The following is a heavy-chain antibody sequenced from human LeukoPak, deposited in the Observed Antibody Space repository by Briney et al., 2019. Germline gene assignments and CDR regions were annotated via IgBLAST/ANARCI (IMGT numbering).Heavy chain of an antibody. J-gene: IGHJ6*03. V-gene: IGHV3-23*01. CDR2: ISGSGGST. CDR3: ATTLLRASTYMDV. Sequence: GGSLRLSCAASGFTFSSYVMSWVRQAPGKGLEWVSGISGSGGSTYYADSVKGRFTISRDNYKNTLYLQMNSLRAEDTAVYYCATTLLRASTYMDVWGKGTTVTVSS. CDR1: GFTFSSYV. D-gene: IGHD1-1*01.